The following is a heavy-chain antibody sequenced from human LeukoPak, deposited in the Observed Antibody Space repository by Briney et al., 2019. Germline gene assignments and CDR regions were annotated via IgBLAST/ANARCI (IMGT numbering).Heavy chain of an antibody. V-gene: IGHV1-69*13. CDR1: GGTFSSYA. D-gene: IGHD3-10*01. Sequence: ASVKVSCKAAGGTFSSYAISWVRQAPGQGLEWMGGSIPIFGTANYAQKFQGRVTITADESTRTAYMELSSLRAEDTAVYYCARAPLLSFGEFFPGNWFDPCYQGPLVTVSS. CDR3: ARAPLLSFGEFFPGNWFDP. J-gene: IGHJ5*02. CDR2: SIPIFGTA.